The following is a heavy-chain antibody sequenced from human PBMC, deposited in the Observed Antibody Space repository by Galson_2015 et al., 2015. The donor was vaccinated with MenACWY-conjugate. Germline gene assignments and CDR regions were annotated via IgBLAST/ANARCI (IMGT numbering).Heavy chain of an antibody. J-gene: IGHJ4*02. CDR1: RFTFSTYA. CDR2: ISSDGING. CDR3: ARGLHSGTYSLRFRVPPY. Sequence: SLRLSCAASRFTFSTYAMHWVRQAPGRGLQWLAVISSDGINGYYADSVKGRFTISRDNSKNTLYLRINSLRPEDTAVYYCARGLHSGTYSLRFRVPPYWGQGTLVTVSS. V-gene: IGHV3-30*04. D-gene: IGHD1-26*01.